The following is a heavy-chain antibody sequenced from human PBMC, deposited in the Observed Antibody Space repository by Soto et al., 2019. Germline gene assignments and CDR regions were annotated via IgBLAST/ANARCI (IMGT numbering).Heavy chain of an antibody. J-gene: IGHJ4*02. D-gene: IGHD4-17*01. V-gene: IGHV3-7*03. CDR3: ARVRYGGYSYYFDY. Sequence: GGSLRLSCAVSGFTFSRFWMGRVRQAPGRGLEWVANIQQDGSEKYYVDSVKGRFTMSKDNVKNSLYLQMNSLGAEDTAVYYCARVRYGGYSYYFDYWGQGALVTVSS. CDR2: IQQDGSEK. CDR1: GFTFSRFW.